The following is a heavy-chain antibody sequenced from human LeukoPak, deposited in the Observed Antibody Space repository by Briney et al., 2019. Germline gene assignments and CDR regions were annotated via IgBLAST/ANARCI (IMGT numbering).Heavy chain of an antibody. CDR1: GFTFGDYT. V-gene: IGHV3-49*05. D-gene: IGHD4-17*01. Sequence: KAGRSLRLSCTTSGFTFGDYTMSWFRQAPGKGLEWVGFIRSKAYGGTTEYAASVEGRFTISRDDSKSIAYLQMNSLKTEDTAVYYCTRDRPRYDYGDYRDAFDIWGQGTMVTVSS. CDR2: IRSKAYGGTT. J-gene: IGHJ3*02. CDR3: TRDRPRYDYGDYRDAFDI.